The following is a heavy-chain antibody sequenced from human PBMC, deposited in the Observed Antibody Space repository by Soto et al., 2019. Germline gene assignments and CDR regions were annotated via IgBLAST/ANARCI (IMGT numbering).Heavy chain of an antibody. CDR3: ARVRYYGSGSYYYYGMDV. Sequence: GASVKVSCKASGGTFSSYAISWVRQAPGQGLEWMGGIIPIFGTANYAQKFQGRVTITADESTSTAYMELSSLRSEDTAVHYCARVRYYGSGSYYYYGMDVWGQGTTVTVSS. CDR1: GGTFSSYA. V-gene: IGHV1-69*13. J-gene: IGHJ6*02. CDR2: IIPIFGTA. D-gene: IGHD3-10*01.